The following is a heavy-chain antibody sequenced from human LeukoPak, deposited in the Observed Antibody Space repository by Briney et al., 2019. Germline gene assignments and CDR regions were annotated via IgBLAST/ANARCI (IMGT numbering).Heavy chain of an antibody. J-gene: IGHJ4*02. CDR1: GGSFSGYY. CDR3: ARDMVRGVIILRGITDQGGFDY. V-gene: IGHV4-34*01. D-gene: IGHD3-10*01. Sequence: SEPLSLTCAVYGGSFSGYYWSWIRQPPGKGLEWIGEINHSGSTNYNPSLKSRVTISVDTSKNQFSLKLSSVTAADTAVYYCARDMVRGVIILRGITDQGGFDYWGQGTLVTVSS. CDR2: INHSGST.